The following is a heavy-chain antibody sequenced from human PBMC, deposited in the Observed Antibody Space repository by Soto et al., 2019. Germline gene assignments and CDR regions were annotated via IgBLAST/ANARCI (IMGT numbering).Heavy chain of an antibody. J-gene: IGHJ5*02. CDR1: GGSISSYY. CDR3: ARQASGYYYGWFDP. V-gene: IGHV4-59*01. D-gene: IGHD3-22*01. CDR2: IYYSGST. Sequence: SETLSLTCTVSGGSISSYYWSWIRQPPGKGLEWIGYIYYSGSTNYNPSLKSRVTISVDTSKNQFSLKLSSVTAADTAVYYCARQASGYYYGWFDPWGQGTLVTVSS.